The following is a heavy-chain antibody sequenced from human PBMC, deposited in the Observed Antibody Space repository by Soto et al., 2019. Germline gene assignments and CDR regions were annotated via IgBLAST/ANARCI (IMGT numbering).Heavy chain of an antibody. V-gene: IGHV1-69*08. J-gene: IGHJ3*02. CDR2: IIPILGIA. CDR3: ARDANFRGVIPDAFDI. CDR1: GGTLRSYT. D-gene: IGHD3-10*01. Sequence: QVQLVQSGAEVKKPGSSVKVSCKASGGTLRSYTISWVRQAPGQGLEWMGRIIPILGIANYAQKFQGRVTITADKSTSTDYMEMSRMRSEDTAVYYCARDANFRGVIPDAFDIWGQGTMVTVSS.